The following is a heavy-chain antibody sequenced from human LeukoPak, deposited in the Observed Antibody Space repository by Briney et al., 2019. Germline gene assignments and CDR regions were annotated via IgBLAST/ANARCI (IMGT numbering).Heavy chain of an antibody. CDR3: ARERWRSGSYHDAFDI. CDR2: VRDKANSYTT. V-gene: IGHV3-72*01. Sequence: GGSLRLSCAASGFTFSDHYTQWVRQAPGKGLEWVGRVRDKANSYTTEYAASVKGRFTISRDDSKNSMFLQMNNLETEDTAFYYCARERWRSGSYHDAFDIWGQGTMVTVSS. CDR1: GFTFSDHY. D-gene: IGHD1-26*01. J-gene: IGHJ3*02.